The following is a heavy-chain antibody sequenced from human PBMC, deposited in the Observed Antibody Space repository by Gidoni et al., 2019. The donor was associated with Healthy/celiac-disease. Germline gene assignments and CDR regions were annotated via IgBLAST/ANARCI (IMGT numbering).Heavy chain of an antibody. CDR2: IYTSGST. V-gene: IGHV4-61*02. CDR3: ARVPITMVRGVLYYYYGMDV. J-gene: IGHJ6*02. CDR1: GVSISSGSYY. Sequence: QVQLQESGPGLVKPSQTLSLTCTVSGVSISSGSYYWSWIRQPAGKGLEWIGRIYTSGSTNYNPSLKSRVTISVDTSKNQFSLKLSSVTAADTAVYYCARVPITMVRGVLYYYYGMDVWGQGTTVTVSS. D-gene: IGHD3-10*01.